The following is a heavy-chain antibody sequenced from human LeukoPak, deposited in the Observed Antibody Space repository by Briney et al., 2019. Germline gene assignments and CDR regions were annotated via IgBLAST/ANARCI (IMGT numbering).Heavy chain of an antibody. CDR1: GFTFSSYG. CDR2: IWYDGSNK. D-gene: IGHD3-10*01. CDR3: ARTYSGSGSYYTFFDY. Sequence: GRSLRLSCAASGFTFSSYGMHWVRQAPGKGLEWVSVIWYDGSNKYYAYAVNGLFTISRDNSKNTLYLQMTRLRADDTAVYYCARTYSGSGSYYTFFDYWGQGTLVTVSS. J-gene: IGHJ4*02. V-gene: IGHV3-33*01.